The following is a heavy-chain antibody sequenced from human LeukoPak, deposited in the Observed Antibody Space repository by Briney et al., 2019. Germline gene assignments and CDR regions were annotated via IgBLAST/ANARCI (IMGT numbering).Heavy chain of an antibody. V-gene: IGHV4-38-2*02. Sequence: SETLSLTCTVSGYSISSGYYWGWIRQPPGKGLEWIGSIYHSGSTYYNPSLKSRVTISVDTSKNQFSLKLSSVTAADTAVYYCARNRRLRNYWFDPWGQGTLVTVSS. J-gene: IGHJ5*02. D-gene: IGHD2/OR15-2a*01. CDR1: GYSISSGYY. CDR3: ARNRRLRNYWFDP. CDR2: IYHSGST.